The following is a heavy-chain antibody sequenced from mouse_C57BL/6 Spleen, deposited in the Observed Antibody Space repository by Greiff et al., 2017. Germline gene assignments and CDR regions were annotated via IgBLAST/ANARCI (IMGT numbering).Heavy chain of an antibody. CDR2: IYPGDGDT. V-gene: IGHV1-82*01. J-gene: IGHJ4*01. D-gene: IGHD1-1*01. Sequence: VQLQQSGPELVKPGASVKISCKASGYAFSSSWMNWVKQRPGKGLEWIGRIYPGDGDTNYNGKFKGKATLTADKASSTAYMQRSSLTSEASAVYFCAPYYYGSSNAMDYWGQVTSVTVSS. CDR3: APYYYGSSNAMDY. CDR1: GYAFSSSW.